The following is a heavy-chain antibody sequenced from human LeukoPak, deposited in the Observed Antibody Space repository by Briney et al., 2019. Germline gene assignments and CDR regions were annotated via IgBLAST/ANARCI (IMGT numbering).Heavy chain of an antibody. CDR3: AKDVRKSSTSGGTFDS. CDR2: IRSDESDK. D-gene: IGHD3-10*01. CDR1: GFTFSSYA. J-gene: IGHJ4*02. V-gene: IGHV3-30*02. Sequence: GGSLRLSCAASGFTFSSYAMHWVRQAPGKGLEWVAFIRSDESDKYYADSVKGRFTIARDNFMNTLYLHMNSLRPEDTAVYYCAKDVRKSSTSGGTFDSWGQGTLVSVSS.